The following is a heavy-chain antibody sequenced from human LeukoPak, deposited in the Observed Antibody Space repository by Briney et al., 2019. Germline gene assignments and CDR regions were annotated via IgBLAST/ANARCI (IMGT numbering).Heavy chain of an antibody. J-gene: IGHJ4*02. V-gene: IGHV3-11*03. CDR3: AKTPVLLTGYSYYFDY. CDR1: GFTFSNAW. D-gene: IGHD3-9*01. Sequence: GGSLTLSCAASGFTFSNAWMSWVRQAPGKGLEWVSYISSSSGYTKYADSVKGRFTISRDNAKNSLYLQMNSLRAEDTAVYYCAKTPVLLTGYSYYFDYWGQGTLVTVSS. CDR2: ISSSSGYT.